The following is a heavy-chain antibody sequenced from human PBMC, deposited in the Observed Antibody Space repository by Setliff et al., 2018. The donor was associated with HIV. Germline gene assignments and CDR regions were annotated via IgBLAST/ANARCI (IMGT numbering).Heavy chain of an antibody. V-gene: IGHV5-51*01. J-gene: IGHJ4*02. Sequence: GESLKISCKGSGYRFTSYWIDWVRQTPGKGLEWMGIIYLGDSDTRYSPSFQGQVTISADKSVTTAYLQWSSLKASDTAMYYCARRGGDYGDYGVDYWGQGTLVTVSS. D-gene: IGHD4-17*01. CDR2: IYLGDSDT. CDR1: GYRFTSYW. CDR3: ARRGGDYGDYGVDY.